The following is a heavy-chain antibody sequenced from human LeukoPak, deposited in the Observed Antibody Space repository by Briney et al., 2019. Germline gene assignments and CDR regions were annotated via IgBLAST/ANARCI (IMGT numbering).Heavy chain of an antibody. J-gene: IGHJ4*02. V-gene: IGHV4-39*07. Sequence: SETLSLTCTVSGGSISSNTYYWGWIRQPPGKGLEWIGRIYYSGSTYYNPSLKSRVTISVDTSKNQFSLKLSSVTAADTAVYYCARGPADYDILTGYYPWGYYFDYWGQGTLVTVSS. CDR2: IYYSGST. D-gene: IGHD3-9*01. CDR3: ARGPADYDILTGYYPWGYYFDY. CDR1: GGSISSNTYY.